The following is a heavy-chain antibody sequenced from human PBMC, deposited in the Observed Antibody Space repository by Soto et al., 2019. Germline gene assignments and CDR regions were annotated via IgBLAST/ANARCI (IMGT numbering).Heavy chain of an antibody. CDR1: GYIFSNYN. D-gene: IGHD3-16*01. Sequence: QLVQSGAEVKKPGASVRLSCKASGYIFSNYNIHWVRQAPGQRLEWMGWINVGNGDTKYSEKFQGRVTNSRDTSASTAFMELSSLTSEDTGVYYCARDQGLGDVWGQGTTVTVSS. CDR2: INVGNGDT. CDR3: ARDQGLGDV. J-gene: IGHJ6*02. V-gene: IGHV1-3*01.